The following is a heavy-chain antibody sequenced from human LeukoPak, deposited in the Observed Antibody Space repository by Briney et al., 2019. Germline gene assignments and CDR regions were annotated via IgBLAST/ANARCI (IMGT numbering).Heavy chain of an antibody. Sequence: SETLSLTCTVSGGSISSSSYYWGWIRQPPGKGLEWIGSICYSGSTYYNPSLKSRVTISVDTSKNQFSLKLSSVTAADTAVYYCARGLGYCSSTSCSNWFDPWGQGTLVTVSS. CDR3: ARGLGYCSSTSCSNWFDP. V-gene: IGHV4-39*01. CDR2: ICYSGST. J-gene: IGHJ5*02. D-gene: IGHD2-2*01. CDR1: GGSISSSSYY.